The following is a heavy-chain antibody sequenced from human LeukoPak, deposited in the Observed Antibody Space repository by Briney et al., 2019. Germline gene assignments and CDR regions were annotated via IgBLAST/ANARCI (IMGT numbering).Heavy chain of an antibody. D-gene: IGHD6-19*01. CDR1: GYTFTDYA. Sequence: ASVKVSCKASGYTFTDYALHWVRQAPGQSLEWMGWITTGRGETRYSQEFQRRITSTRDTSASTVYMDLSDLRSEDTAVYYCARGGKQWRGGNYFDSWGQGTLVAVSS. CDR2: ITTGRGET. J-gene: IGHJ4*02. V-gene: IGHV1-3*03. CDR3: ARGGKQWRGGNYFDS.